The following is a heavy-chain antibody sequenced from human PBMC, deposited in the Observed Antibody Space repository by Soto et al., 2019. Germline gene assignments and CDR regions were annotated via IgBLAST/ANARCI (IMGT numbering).Heavy chain of an antibody. CDR2: ISSSSSSI. D-gene: IGHD6-13*01. J-gene: IGHJ1*01. CDR1: GFTFSAYS. CDR3: ARGDHTNSLLFHH. Sequence: EVQLVESGGGLVQPGGSLRLSCAASGFTFSAYSMNLVRQAPGKGLEWVSYISSSSSSIYYAGSVKGRFTISRDNAKNSVYLQRKSLRAEDTAVYFCARGDHTNSLLFHHWGQGTLVTVSS. V-gene: IGHV3-48*01.